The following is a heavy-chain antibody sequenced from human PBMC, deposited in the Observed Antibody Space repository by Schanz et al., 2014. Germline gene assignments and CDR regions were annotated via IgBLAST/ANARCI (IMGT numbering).Heavy chain of an antibody. CDR3: ARAGVMVRGVFFRPLINDAFDI. V-gene: IGHV4-30-2*01. J-gene: IGHJ3*02. D-gene: IGHD3-10*01. Sequence: QLPLQESGSGLVKPSQILSLTCAVSGGSISSGGYSWSWIRQPPGKGLEWIGYIYHNGSTYYNPSLKSRVTISVDRSKTQFSLKRNSVTAADTAVYYCARAGVMVRGVFFRPLINDAFDIWGQGTMVTVSS. CDR1: GGSISSGGYS. CDR2: IYHNGST.